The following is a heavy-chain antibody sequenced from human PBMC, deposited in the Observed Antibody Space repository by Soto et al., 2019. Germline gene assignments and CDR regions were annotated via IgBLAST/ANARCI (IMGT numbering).Heavy chain of an antibody. V-gene: IGHV6-1*01. CDR2: TYYRSKWYR. Sequence: PSQTLSLTCDISGESVSSDNAAWNWIRQSPSRGLEWLGRTYYRSKWYRDYAVAVKGRISINPDTSKNQISLQLDSVTPEDTAVYYCVRDYPSVKLQTGLWVVPWGQGTLVTVSS. CDR1: GESVSSDNAA. CDR3: VRDYPSVKLQTGLWVVP. J-gene: IGHJ5*02. D-gene: IGHD1-1*01.